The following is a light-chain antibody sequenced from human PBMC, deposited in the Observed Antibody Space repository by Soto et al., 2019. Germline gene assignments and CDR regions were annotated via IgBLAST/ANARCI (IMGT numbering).Light chain of an antibody. CDR1: QSIGSW. Sequence: DIQMTQSPSTLSASVGDGVTITCRASQSIGSWLAWYQQKPGRAPKFLIYDASSLESGVPSRFSGSRSGTEFTLTISSLQPDDFATYYCQQYDNYPYTFGQGTKLDIK. CDR3: QQYDNYPYT. V-gene: IGKV1-5*01. CDR2: DAS. J-gene: IGKJ2*01.